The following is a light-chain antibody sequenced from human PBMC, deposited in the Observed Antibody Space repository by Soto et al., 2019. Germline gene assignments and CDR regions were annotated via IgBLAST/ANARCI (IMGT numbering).Light chain of an antibody. CDR3: QHHNSYSQT. CDR2: GAS. CDR1: QSIRHY. Sequence: DIQMTQSPPTLSASVGDRVTITCRASQSIRHYLAWYQQMPGKAPKLLIYGASTLQSGVPSRFCGSGSGTEFTPTISSLQPDDFGTYFCQHHNSYSQTFGQGTKVEIK. V-gene: IGKV1-5*01. J-gene: IGKJ1*01.